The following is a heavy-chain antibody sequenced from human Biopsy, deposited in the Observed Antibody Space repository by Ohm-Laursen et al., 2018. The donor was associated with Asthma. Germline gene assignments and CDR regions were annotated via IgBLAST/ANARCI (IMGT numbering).Heavy chain of an antibody. Sequence: FLRLSCAASGLAVSRDYMFWVRQAPGKGLEWVSVIYSGGTSHTADSVRGRFTISRDYSKNTLYLQMHSLRAEDTAVYYCARGDSSNWSHYYFDYWGQGTLVTVSS. V-gene: IGHV3-53*01. J-gene: IGHJ4*02. CDR1: GLAVSRDY. D-gene: IGHD3-22*01. CDR3: ARGDSSNWSHYYFDY. CDR2: IYSGGTS.